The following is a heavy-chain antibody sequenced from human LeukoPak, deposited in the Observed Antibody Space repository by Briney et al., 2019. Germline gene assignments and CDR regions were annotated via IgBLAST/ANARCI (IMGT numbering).Heavy chain of an antibody. CDR2: IYYSGST. CDR3: ARADGSLDAFDI. D-gene: IGHD1-26*01. CDR1: GGSMTNYY. Sequence: SETLSLTCSVSGGSMTNYYWNWIRKPPGKGLEWIAYIYYSGSTNYNPSLKSRVTISVDTSKNQFSLKLSSVTAADTAVYYCARADGSLDAFDIWGQGTMVTVSS. V-gene: IGHV4-59*01. J-gene: IGHJ3*02.